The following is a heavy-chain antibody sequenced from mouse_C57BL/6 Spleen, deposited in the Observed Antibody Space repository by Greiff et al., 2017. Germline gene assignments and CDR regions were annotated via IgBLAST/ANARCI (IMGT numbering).Heavy chain of an antibody. D-gene: IGHD6-5*01. CDR1: GFTFSDYG. CDR3: AASYYYFDY. Sequence: EVQLVESGGGLVKPGGSLKLSCAASGFTFSDYGMHWVHQAPGKGLEWVAYIRSGSSTIYYADTVKGPFTISKDNATITLFLQLTRLRSEDAAMYYWAASYYYFDYWGQGTTLTVSS. CDR2: IRSGSSTI. V-gene: IGHV5-17*01. J-gene: IGHJ2*01.